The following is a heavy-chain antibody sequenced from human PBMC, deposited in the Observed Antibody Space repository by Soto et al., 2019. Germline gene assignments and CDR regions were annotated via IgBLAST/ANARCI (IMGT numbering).Heavy chain of an antibody. CDR2: IYYSGST. CDR3: ARGQWLYVFDY. CDR1: GGSVSSGSYY. D-gene: IGHD6-19*01. Sequence: SETLSLTCTVSGGSVSSGSYYWSWIRQPPGKGLEWIGYIYYSGSTNYNPSLKSRVTISVDTSKNQFSLKLSSVTAADTAVYYYARGQWLYVFDYWGQGTLVTVSS. J-gene: IGHJ4*02. V-gene: IGHV4-61*01.